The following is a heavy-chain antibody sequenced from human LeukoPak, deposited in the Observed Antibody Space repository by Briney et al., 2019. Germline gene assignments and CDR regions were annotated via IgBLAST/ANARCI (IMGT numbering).Heavy chain of an antibody. J-gene: IGHJ4*02. CDR3: ARQVLIDSSGITIDY. V-gene: IGHV4-59*08. CDR1: GGSISSYY. D-gene: IGHD6-19*01. Sequence: PSETLSLTCTVSGGSISSYYWSWIRQPPGKGLEWIGYIYYSGSTNYNSSLKSRVTISVDTSKNQFSLKLSSVTAADTAVYYCARQVLIDSSGITIDYWGQGTLVTVSS. CDR2: IYYSGST.